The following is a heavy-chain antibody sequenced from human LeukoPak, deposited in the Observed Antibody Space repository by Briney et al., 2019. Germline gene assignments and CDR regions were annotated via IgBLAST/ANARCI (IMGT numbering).Heavy chain of an antibody. J-gene: IGHJ4*02. CDR2: IYPGDSDT. D-gene: IGHD3-10*01. Sequence: GESLKISCKGSGYSFSSYWIGWVRQMPGKGLEWMGIIYPGDSDTRDSPSFQGQVTISADKSISTAYLQWSSLKASDTAMYYCARQTRDGSGSRGYSFDFWGQGALVTVSS. CDR1: GYSFSSYW. CDR3: ARQTRDGSGSRGYSFDF. V-gene: IGHV5-51*01.